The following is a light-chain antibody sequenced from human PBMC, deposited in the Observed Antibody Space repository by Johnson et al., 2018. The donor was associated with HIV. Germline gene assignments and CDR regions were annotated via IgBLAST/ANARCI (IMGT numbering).Light chain of an antibody. CDR2: DNN. CDR1: SSNIGNNY. Sequence: QSLLTQPPSVSAAPGQKVTISCSGSSSNIGNNYVSWYQQLPGTAPKLLIYDNNKRPSGIPDRFSGSKSGTSATLGITGLQTGDEADYYCGTWDSSLSVAYVSGTGTKVTVL. V-gene: IGLV1-51*01. CDR3: GTWDSSLSVAYV. J-gene: IGLJ1*01.